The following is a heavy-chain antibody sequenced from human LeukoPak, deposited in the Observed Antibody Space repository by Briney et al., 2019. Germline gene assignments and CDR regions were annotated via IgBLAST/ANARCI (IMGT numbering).Heavy chain of an antibody. CDR1: GGSISSSSYY. J-gene: IGHJ5*02. D-gene: IGHD2-2*01. CDR3: ARGIPAPPTDWFDP. V-gene: IGHV4-39*01. Sequence: SETLSLTCTVSGGSISSSSYYWGWIRQPPGKGLEWIGSIYYSGSTYYNPSLKGRVTISVDTSKNQFSLKLSSVTAADTAVYYCARGIPAPPTDWFDPWGQGTLVTVSS. CDR2: IYYSGST.